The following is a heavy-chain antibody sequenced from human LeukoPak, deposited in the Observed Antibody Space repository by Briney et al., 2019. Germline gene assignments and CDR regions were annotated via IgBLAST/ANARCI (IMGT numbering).Heavy chain of an antibody. J-gene: IGHJ4*02. V-gene: IGHV4-61*02. D-gene: IGHD3-22*01. CDR1: GGSISSGNYY. Sequence: SKTLSLTCTVSGGSISSGNYYGSWIRQPAGKRLEWIWRIYSSGRTNYNPSLKSRVTISVDTSKNQFSLRLSSVTDADNAVYYCARVLLTLFDYYDSSGYPVGFDYWGKGTTVTVSS. CDR3: ARVLLTLFDYYDSSGYPVGFDY. CDR2: IYSSGRT.